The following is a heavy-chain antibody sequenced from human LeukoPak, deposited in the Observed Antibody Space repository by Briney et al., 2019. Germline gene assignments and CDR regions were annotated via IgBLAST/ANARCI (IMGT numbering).Heavy chain of an antibody. J-gene: IGHJ3*02. CDR1: GFTFSSYS. CDR2: INSDGSST. D-gene: IGHD1/OR15-1a*01. V-gene: IGHV3-74*01. Sequence: PGGSLRLSCAASGFTFSSYSMNWVRQAPGKGLVWVSRINSDGSSTSYADSVKGRFAISRDNAKNTLYLQMNSLRAEDTAVYYCARDGRTLRAFDIWGQGTMVTVSS. CDR3: ARDGRTLRAFDI.